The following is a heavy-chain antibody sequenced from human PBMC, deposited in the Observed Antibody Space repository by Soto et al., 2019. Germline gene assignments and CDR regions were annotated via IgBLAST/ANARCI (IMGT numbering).Heavy chain of an antibody. V-gene: IGHV4-30-2*01. CDR1: GGSISSGGYS. CDR3: ARDQAGYYDILTGYSAVEAYYYYGMDV. J-gene: IGHJ6*02. Sequence: SETLSLTCAVSGGSISSGGYSWSWIRQPPGKGLEWIGYMYHSGSTYYNPSLKSRVTISIDRSKNQFSLKLSSVTAADTAVYYCARDQAGYYDILTGYSAVEAYYYYGMDVWGQGTTVTVSS. CDR2: MYHSGST. D-gene: IGHD3-9*01.